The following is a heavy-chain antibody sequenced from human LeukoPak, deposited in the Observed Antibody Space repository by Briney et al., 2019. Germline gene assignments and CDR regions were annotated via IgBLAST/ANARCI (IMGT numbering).Heavy chain of an antibody. D-gene: IGHD2-8*01. Sequence: GGSLRLSCAASGFTFSSYAMHWVRQAPGKGLEWVAVISYDGSNKYYADSVKGRFTISRDNSKNTLYLQMNSLRAEDTAVYYCAKEGMLSNLYFDYWGQGTLVTVSS. J-gene: IGHJ4*02. V-gene: IGHV3-30-3*02. CDR3: AKEGMLSNLYFDY. CDR2: ISYDGSNK. CDR1: GFTFSSYA.